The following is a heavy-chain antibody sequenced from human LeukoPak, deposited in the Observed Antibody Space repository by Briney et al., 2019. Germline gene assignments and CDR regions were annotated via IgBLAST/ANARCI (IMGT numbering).Heavy chain of an antibody. CDR3: AREGGSYSYSDY. V-gene: IGHV4-59*12. CDR2: IYYSGST. J-gene: IGHJ4*02. D-gene: IGHD1-26*01. Sequence: SETLSLTCTVSGGSISSYYWSWIRQPPGKGLEWIGYIYYSGSTNYNPSLKSRVTISVDTSKNQFSLKLSSVTAADTAVYYCAREGGSYSYSDYWGQGTLVTVSS. CDR1: GGSISSYY.